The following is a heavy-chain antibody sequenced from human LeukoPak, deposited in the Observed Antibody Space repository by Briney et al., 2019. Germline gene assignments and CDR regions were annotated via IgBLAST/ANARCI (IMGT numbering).Heavy chain of an antibody. CDR2: INHSGST. D-gene: IGHD3-3*01. CDR1: GGSFSGFY. Sequence: SETLSLTCAVYGGSFSGFYWSWIRQPPGKGLEWIGEINHSGSTNYNPSLKSRVTISVDTSKNQFSLKLSSVTAADTAVYYCARRGSITVFGVATTNWFDPWGQGTLVTVSS. V-gene: IGHV4-34*01. J-gene: IGHJ5*02. CDR3: ARRGSITVFGVATTNWFDP.